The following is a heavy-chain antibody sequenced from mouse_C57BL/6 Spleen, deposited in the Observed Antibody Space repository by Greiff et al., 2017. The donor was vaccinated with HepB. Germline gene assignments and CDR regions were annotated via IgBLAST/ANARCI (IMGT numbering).Heavy chain of an antibody. CDR3: ARPYYGSSYGYFDV. Sequence: VQLQQPGAELVKPGASVKMSCKASGYTFTSYWITWVKQRPGQGLEWIGDIYPGSGSTNYNEKFKSKATLTVDTSSSTAYMQLSSLTSEDSAVYYCARPYYGSSYGYFDVWGTGTTVTVSS. D-gene: IGHD1-1*01. V-gene: IGHV1-55*01. J-gene: IGHJ1*03. CDR1: GYTFTSYW. CDR2: IYPGSGST.